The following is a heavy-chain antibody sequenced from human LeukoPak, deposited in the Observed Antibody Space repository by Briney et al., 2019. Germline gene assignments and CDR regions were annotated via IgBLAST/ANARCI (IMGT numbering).Heavy chain of an antibody. Sequence: GGSLRLSCAASGFTFSSYAMSWVRQAPGKGLEWLSAICGSGGSTYYAVSVEGRFTIYRDNYKNSLYLQMNSLRAEDTAVYYCAKSSGLWFGPQGSWGQGTLVTVSS. D-gene: IGHD3-10*01. J-gene: IGHJ4*02. CDR3: AKSSGLWFGPQGS. CDR2: ICGSGGST. CDR1: GFTFSSYA. V-gene: IGHV3-23*01.